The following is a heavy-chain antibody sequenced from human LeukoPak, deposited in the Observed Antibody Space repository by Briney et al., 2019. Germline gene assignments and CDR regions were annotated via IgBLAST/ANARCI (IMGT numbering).Heavy chain of an antibody. J-gene: IGHJ4*02. D-gene: IGHD3-22*01. V-gene: IGHV1-18*01. CDR2: INTYNGDT. CDR3: ARSYYDTSGYYTYYFDY. CDR1: GYTFTTSG. Sequence: ASVKVSCKASGYTFTTSGISWVRQAPGLGLEWMGWINTYNGDTNYAQNLQDGVTMTTDTSTRTAYMELRSLRSDDTAVYFCARSYYDTSGYYTYYFDYWGQGTLVTVSS.